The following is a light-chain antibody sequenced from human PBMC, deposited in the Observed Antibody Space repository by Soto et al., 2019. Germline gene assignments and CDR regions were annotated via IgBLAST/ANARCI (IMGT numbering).Light chain of an antibody. CDR2: EVT. Sequence: QPVLTQPPSVSGTPGHKVSISCSGSTSNLGGNTVNWYQQLPGTAPKLMIYEVTKRPSGVPDRFSGSKSGNTASLTVSGLQADDEADYYCSSYAGNNNYVFGTGTKLTVL. CDR1: TSNLGGNT. CDR3: SSYAGNNNYV. V-gene: IGLV2-8*01. J-gene: IGLJ1*01.